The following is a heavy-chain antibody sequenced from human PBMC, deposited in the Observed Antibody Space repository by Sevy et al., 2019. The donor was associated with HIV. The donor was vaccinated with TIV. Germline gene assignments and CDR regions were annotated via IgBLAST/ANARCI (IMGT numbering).Heavy chain of an antibody. J-gene: IGHJ5*02. CDR2: IISSGSTI. V-gene: IGHV3-11*01. Sequence: GGSLRLSCAASGFTFSDYYMSWIRQAPGKGLEWVSYIISSGSTIYYADSVKGRFTISRDNAKNSLYRQMNSLRAEDTAVYYCAIDQVTIFGVFGAFVPWGQGTLVTVS. D-gene: IGHD3-3*01. CDR1: GFTFSDYY. CDR3: AIDQVTIFGVFGAFVP.